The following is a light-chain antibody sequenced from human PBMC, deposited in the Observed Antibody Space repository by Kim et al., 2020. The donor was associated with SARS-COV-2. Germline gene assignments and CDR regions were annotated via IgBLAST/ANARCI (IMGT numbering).Light chain of an antibody. CDR3: SSYAGSNNVV. J-gene: IGLJ2*01. V-gene: IGLV2-8*01. CDR1: SSDVGGYNY. Sequence: GQSVTLSCTGTSSDVGGYNYVSWYQQPPGKAPKLMIYEVSKRPSGVPDRFSGSKSGNTASLTVSGLQAEDEADYYCSSYAGSNNVVFGGGTKVTVL. CDR2: EVS.